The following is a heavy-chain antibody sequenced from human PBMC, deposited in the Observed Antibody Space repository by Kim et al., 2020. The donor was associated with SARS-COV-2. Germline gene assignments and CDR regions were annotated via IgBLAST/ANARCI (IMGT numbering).Heavy chain of an antibody. CDR2: T. CDR3: AKYSGRNPFDY. J-gene: IGHJ4*02. D-gene: IGHD1-26*01. Sequence: TNDAQKYQGRVTITRDTSTSTVYMELSSLRSEVMAVYYCAKYSGRNPFDYWGQGTLVTVSS. V-gene: IGHV1-46*01.